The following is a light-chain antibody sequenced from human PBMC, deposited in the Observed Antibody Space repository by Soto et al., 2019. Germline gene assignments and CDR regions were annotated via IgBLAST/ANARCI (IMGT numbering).Light chain of an antibody. CDR3: QQYGSSPPIT. V-gene: IGKV3-20*01. CDR1: QSVSSTY. J-gene: IGKJ5*01. CDR2: GAS. Sequence: EIVLTQSPGTLSLSPGERATLSCRASQSVSSTYLAWYQQKPGQAPRLLIYGASSRVTGIPDRFIGSGSGTDFTLTISRLEPEDFAVYYCQQYGSSPPITFGQGTRLEIK.